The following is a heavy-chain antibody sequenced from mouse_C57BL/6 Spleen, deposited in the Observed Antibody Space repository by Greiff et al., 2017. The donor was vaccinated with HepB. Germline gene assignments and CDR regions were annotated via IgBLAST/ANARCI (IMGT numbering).Heavy chain of an antibody. CDR3: ARYGGVTAGMDY. Sequence: EVQLQQSGPELVKPGASVKISCKASGYSFTGYYMNWVKQSPEKSLEWIGEINPSTGGTTYNQKFKAKATLTVDKSSSTAYIQLKSLTSEDSAVYYCARYGGVTAGMDYWGQGTSVTVSS. CDR1: GYSFTGYY. CDR2: INPSTGGT. J-gene: IGHJ4*01. V-gene: IGHV1-42*01. D-gene: IGHD1-2*01.